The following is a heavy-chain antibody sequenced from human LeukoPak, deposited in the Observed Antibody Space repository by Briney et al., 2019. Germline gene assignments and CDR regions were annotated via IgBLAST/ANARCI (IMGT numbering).Heavy chain of an antibody. D-gene: IGHD2-15*01. J-gene: IGHJ4*02. CDR3: AKGDCSSGSCYFDY. Sequence: PGGSPRLSCAASGFTLSNHPMYWVRQAPGKGLEWVSSLSDTGDSTHYADSVKGRFTISRDSARSALYLQMNSLRAEDTAVYYCAKGDCSSGSCYFDYWGQGSQVTVSS. CDR1: GFTLSNHP. CDR2: LSDTGDST. V-gene: IGHV3-23*01.